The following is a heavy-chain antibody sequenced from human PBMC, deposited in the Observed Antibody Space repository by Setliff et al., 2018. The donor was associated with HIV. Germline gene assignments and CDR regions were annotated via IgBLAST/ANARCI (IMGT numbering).Heavy chain of an antibody. CDR2: IIPLFGTS. V-gene: IGHV1-69*13. CDR1: GGTFNNYA. CDR3: ATVFYYDSESFSLDY. D-gene: IGHD3-10*01. J-gene: IGHJ4*02. Sequence: RASVKVSCKASGGTFNNYAISWVRQAPGQGLEWVGGIIPLFGTSNYALKFQGRVTITANESTNTAHMELCSLRSVDTAMYYCATVFYYDSESFSLDYWGQGMLVTV.